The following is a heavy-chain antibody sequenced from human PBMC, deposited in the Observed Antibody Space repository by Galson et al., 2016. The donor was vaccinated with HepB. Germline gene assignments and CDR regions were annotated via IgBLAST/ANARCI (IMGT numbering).Heavy chain of an antibody. CDR3: TRQDLWSIEF. J-gene: IGHJ4*02. V-gene: IGHV4-4*02. Sequence: SETLSLTCNVSGASVSSSYWWSWVRQSPRKGLEWIGEIFPSGNTNYNPALESRLIISLDKSENQFSLKMTSVTAADTALYYCTRQDLWSIEFWGQGILVTVSS. D-gene: IGHD2-21*01. CDR1: GASVSSSYW. CDR2: IFPSGNT.